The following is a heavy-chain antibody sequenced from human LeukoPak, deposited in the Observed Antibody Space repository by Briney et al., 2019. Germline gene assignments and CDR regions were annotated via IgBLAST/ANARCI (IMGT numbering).Heavy chain of an antibody. CDR2: ISDSGIT. CDR3: ARESGRDYYDSSEFSDAAFDI. V-gene: IGHV4-59*01. J-gene: IGHJ3*02. Sequence: SETLSLTCSVSGGSISYFYWSWLRQPPGKGLEWIGYISDSGITKNNPSLKSRVTISVDTSKKQFSLMMSSVTAADTAVYYCARESGRDYYDSSEFSDAAFDIWGQGKMFIVSS. CDR1: GGSISYFY. D-gene: IGHD3-22*01.